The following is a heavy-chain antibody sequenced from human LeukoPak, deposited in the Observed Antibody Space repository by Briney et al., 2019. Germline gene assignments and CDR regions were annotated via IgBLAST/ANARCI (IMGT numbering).Heavy chain of an antibody. CDR3: TRSDSGSYQMDFDY. CDR2: IRTKTYNYAT. D-gene: IGHD1-26*01. Sequence: GGSLRLSCAASGFTFSSYSMNWVRQAPGKGLEWVGRIRTKTYNYATAYGASVKGRFTLSRDDSKNTAYLQMNSLKTEDTAVYYCTRSDSGSYQMDFDYWGQGTLVTVSS. CDR1: GFTFSSYS. V-gene: IGHV3-73*01. J-gene: IGHJ4*02.